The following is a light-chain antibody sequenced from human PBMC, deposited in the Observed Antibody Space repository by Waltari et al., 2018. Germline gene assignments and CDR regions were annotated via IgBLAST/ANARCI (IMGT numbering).Light chain of an antibody. CDR3: LQDYSYPRT. Sequence: AIQMTQSPSSLSASIGDRVTITCRASQGVRHDVGWDQQKPGKAPKLLVYAASTLHIGVPSRFSGSGSDTDFTLTVTSLQPEDFATYYCLQDYSYPRTFGQGTRVEIK. CDR1: QGVRHD. V-gene: IGKV1-6*01. CDR2: AAS. J-gene: IGKJ1*01.